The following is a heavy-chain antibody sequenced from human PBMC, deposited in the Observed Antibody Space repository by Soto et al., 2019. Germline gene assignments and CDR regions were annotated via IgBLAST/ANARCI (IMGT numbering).Heavy chain of an antibody. CDR3: ARDYRPFGSGNDFYFYPMDV. V-gene: IGHV1-18*04. J-gene: IGHJ6*02. Sequence: QVQLVQSGAEVKKPGASVKVSCKASGYTFSIYGINWVRQAPGQGREWMGWINGYNGDTKHARKFQGRVTMTTETSTSTDYMEVRILTADDTAVYYCARDYRPFGSGNDFYFYPMDVWGQGTTVTVSS. CDR2: INGYNGDT. D-gene: IGHD3-10*01. CDR1: GYTFSIYG.